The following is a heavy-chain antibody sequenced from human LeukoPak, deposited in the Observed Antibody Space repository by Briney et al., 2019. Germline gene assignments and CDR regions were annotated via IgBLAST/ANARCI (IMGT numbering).Heavy chain of an antibody. J-gene: IGHJ4*02. Sequence: GASVKVSCKASGYTFTSYDINWVRQATGQGLEWMGWMNPNSGNTGYAQKFQGRVTMTRNTSISTAYMELSSLRSEDTAVYCCARYQYYDVWSGPYYWGQGTLVTVSS. V-gene: IGHV1-8*01. D-gene: IGHD3-3*01. CDR1: GYTFTSYD. CDR2: MNPNSGNT. CDR3: ARYQYYDVWSGPYY.